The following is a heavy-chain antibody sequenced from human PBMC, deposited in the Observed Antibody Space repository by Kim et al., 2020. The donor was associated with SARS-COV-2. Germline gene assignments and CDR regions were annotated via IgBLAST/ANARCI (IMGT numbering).Heavy chain of an antibody. V-gene: IGHV4-34*01. CDR1: GGSFSDFY. Sequence: CAVYGGSFSDFYWSWIRQPPGKGLEWIGEINHSGNTNYNPSLKSRFTISVDTSKNQFSLKLSSVTAADTAVYYCARGYLTTIGYWGQGTLAT. CDR2: INHSGNT. D-gene: IGHD2-21*02. J-gene: IGHJ4*02. CDR3: ARGYLTTIGY.